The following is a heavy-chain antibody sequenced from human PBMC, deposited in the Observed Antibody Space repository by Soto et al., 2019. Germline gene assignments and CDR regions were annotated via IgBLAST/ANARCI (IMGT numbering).Heavy chain of an antibody. CDR3: ARGYNRGFDY. Sequence: EVQLVESGGALVQPGGSLRLSCAVSGFTVSSNYMSWVRQAPGKGLEWVSVIYSAGSTYYADSVKGRFTISRDNSKNTLYLQMNSLRADDTAVYYCARGYNRGFDYWGQGTLATVSS. J-gene: IGHJ4*02. V-gene: IGHV3-66*01. CDR2: IYSAGST. D-gene: IGHD5-12*01. CDR1: GFTVSSNY.